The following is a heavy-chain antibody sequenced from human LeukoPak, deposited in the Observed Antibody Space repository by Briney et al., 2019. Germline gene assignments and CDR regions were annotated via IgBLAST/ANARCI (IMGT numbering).Heavy chain of an antibody. V-gene: IGHV1-2*02. D-gene: IGHD3-22*01. CDR2: INPNSGGT. J-gene: IGHJ4*02. CDR3: ARDERYDSSGYPFDY. Sequence: GASVKVSCKASEYTFTGYYIHWVRQAPGQGLEWMGWINPNSGGTNYAQKFQGRVTMTRDTSISTAYIELSRLRSDDTAVYYCARDERYDSSGYPFDYWGQGTLVTVSS. CDR1: EYTFTGYY.